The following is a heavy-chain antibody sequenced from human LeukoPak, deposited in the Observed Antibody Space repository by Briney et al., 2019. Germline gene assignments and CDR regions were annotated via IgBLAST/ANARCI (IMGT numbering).Heavy chain of an antibody. V-gene: IGHV4-59*01. Sequence: SETLSLTCTVSGVPISNYYWHWIRQSPGKGLEWIGCVYYSGSTDYNPSLKSRVSISVDTSKNQFFLELSSVTAADTAIYYCARGGVVGTMLRGINWFDPWGQGSLVAVSS. J-gene: IGHJ5*02. CDR2: VYYSGST. D-gene: IGHD3-10*01. CDR1: GVPISNYY. CDR3: ARGGVVGTMLRGINWFDP.